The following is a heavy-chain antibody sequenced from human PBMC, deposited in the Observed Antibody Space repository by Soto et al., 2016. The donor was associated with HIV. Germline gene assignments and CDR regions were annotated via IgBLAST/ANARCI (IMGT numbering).Heavy chain of an antibody. J-gene: IGHJ6*02. CDR1: GFTFDDYG. D-gene: IGHD3-10*01. V-gene: IGHV3-20*04. CDR3: ARDRRYYYGSGSSKAVYYYGMDV. CDR2: INWNGGST. Sequence: EVQLVESGGGVVWPGGSLRLSCAASGFTFDDYGMSWVRQAPGKGLEWVSGINWNGGSTTYADSVKGRFTISRDNAKNSLYLQMNSLRAEDTALYYCARDRRYYYGSGSSKAVYYYGMDVWGQGTTVTVSS.